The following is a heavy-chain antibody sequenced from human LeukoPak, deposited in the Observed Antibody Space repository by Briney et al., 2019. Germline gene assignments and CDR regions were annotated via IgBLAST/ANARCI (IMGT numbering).Heavy chain of an antibody. J-gene: IGHJ4*02. Sequence: PGGSLRLSCAASGFTFDDYAMHWVRQAPGKGLEWVSGISWNSGSIGYADSVKGRFTISRDNAKNSLYLQMNSLRAEDTALYYCAKDIAAAGDHFFDYWGQGTLVTVSS. CDR3: AKDIAAAGDHFFDY. CDR2: ISWNSGSI. D-gene: IGHD6-13*01. V-gene: IGHV3-9*01. CDR1: GFTFDDYA.